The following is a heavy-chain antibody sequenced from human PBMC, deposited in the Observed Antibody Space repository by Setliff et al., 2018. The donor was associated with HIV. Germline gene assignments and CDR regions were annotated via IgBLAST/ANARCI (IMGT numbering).Heavy chain of an antibody. CDR2: IYTSGST. CDR1: GDSISSGSNY. CDR3: ARVGYHGSGRYSFDY. V-gene: IGHV4-61*02. D-gene: IGHD3-10*01. Sequence: SETLSLTCTVSGDSISSGSNYWSWIRQPAGRGLEWIGRIYTSGSTNYNPSLKGRVTMSVDTSKNQFSLNLTSVTAADTAVYYCARVGYHGSGRYSFDYWGQGTLVTVSS. J-gene: IGHJ4*02.